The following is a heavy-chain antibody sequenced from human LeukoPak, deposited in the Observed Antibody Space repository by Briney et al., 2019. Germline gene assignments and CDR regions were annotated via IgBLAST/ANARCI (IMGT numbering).Heavy chain of an antibody. CDR1: GYTFTYRY. D-gene: IGHD2-21*02. CDR3: ARYRALRILWWRLLPNWFDP. J-gene: IGHJ5*02. V-gene: IGHV1-45*02. Sequence: SVKVSCKASGYTFTYRYLHWVRQAPGQALEWMGWITPFNGNTNYAQKFQDRVTITRDRSMSTAYMELSGLRSEDTAMYYCARYRALRILWWRLLPNWFDPWGQGTLVTVSS. CDR2: ITPFNGNT.